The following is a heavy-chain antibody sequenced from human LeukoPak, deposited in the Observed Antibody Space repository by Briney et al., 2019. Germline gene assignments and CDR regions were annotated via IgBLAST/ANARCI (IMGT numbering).Heavy chain of an antibody. CDR2: ISGDGGST. Sequence: GGSLRLSCAASGFTFDDYAMHWVRQAPGKGLEWVSLISGDGGSTYYADSVKGRFTISRDNSKNSLYLQMDSLRTEDTALYYCAKDIDSSGYYYGMDVWGQGTTVTVSS. V-gene: IGHV3-43*02. J-gene: IGHJ6*02. D-gene: IGHD6-19*01. CDR1: GFTFDDYA. CDR3: AKDIDSSGYYYGMDV.